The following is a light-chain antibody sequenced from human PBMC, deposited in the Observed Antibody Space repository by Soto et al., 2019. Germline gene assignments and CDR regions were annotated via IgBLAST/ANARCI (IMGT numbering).Light chain of an antibody. CDR2: DAS. CDR3: QQYNSCPLT. J-gene: IGKJ4*01. CDR1: QSISFW. Sequence: DIQMTQSPSTLSASVRDIVTITGPASQSISFWLAWYQQKPGSAPNLLIYDASTLGGGVPSRFSGSGSGTEFTLTISTLQPDDFASYYCQQYNSCPLTFGGGTRVEIK. V-gene: IGKV1-5*01.